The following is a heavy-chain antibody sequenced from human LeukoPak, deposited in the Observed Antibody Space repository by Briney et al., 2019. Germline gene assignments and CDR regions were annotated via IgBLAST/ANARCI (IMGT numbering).Heavy chain of an antibody. Sequence: PSETLSLTCTVSGGSVSSGSYYWSWIRQPPGKGLEWIGYIHYSGTTNYNPSLKSRVTMSVDTSKNLFSLNLSSMTAADTAVYYCARGLYGDYVDYWGQGTLVTVSS. CDR1: GGSVSSGSYY. D-gene: IGHD4-17*01. CDR3: ARGLYGDYVDY. V-gene: IGHV4-61*01. J-gene: IGHJ4*02. CDR2: IHYSGTT.